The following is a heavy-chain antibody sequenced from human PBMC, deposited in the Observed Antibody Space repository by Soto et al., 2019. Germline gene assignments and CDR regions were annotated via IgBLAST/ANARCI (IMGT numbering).Heavy chain of an antibody. D-gene: IGHD1-26*01. CDR2: ISSNGGST. Sequence: EVQLVESGGGLVQPGGSLRLSCSASGFTFSSYAMHWDRQAPGKGLEYVSAISSNGGSTYYADSVKGRFTISRDNSKNTLYLQMSSLRAEDTAVYYCVKEGVGATRYFDYWGQGTLVTVSS. J-gene: IGHJ4*02. CDR3: VKEGVGATRYFDY. V-gene: IGHV3-64D*06. CDR1: GFTFSSYA.